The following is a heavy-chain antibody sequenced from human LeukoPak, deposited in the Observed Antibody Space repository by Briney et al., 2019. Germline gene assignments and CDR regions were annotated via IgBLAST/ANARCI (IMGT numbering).Heavy chain of an antibody. Sequence: GGSLRLSCAASGFTFSSYAMSWVRQAPGKGLEWVSAISGSGGSTYYADSVKGRFTISRDNSKNTLYLQMNSLRAEDTAVYYCAKGKFMVRGVTGPNWFDPWGQGTLVTVSS. CDR3: AKGKFMVRGVTGPNWFDP. CDR2: ISGSGGST. D-gene: IGHD3-10*01. CDR1: GFTFSSYA. J-gene: IGHJ5*02. V-gene: IGHV3-23*01.